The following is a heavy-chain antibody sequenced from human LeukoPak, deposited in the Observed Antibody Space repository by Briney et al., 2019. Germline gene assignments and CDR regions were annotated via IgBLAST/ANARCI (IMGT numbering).Heavy chain of an antibody. Sequence: ASVKVSCKVSGYTLTELSMHWARQAPGKGLEWMGGFDPEDGETIYAQKFQGRVTMTEDTSTDTAYMELSSLRSEDTAVYYCATVRVNWNYVLCYFDYWGQGTLVTVSS. CDR2: FDPEDGET. CDR1: GYTLTELS. D-gene: IGHD1-7*01. V-gene: IGHV1-24*01. J-gene: IGHJ4*02. CDR3: ATVRVNWNYVLCYFDY.